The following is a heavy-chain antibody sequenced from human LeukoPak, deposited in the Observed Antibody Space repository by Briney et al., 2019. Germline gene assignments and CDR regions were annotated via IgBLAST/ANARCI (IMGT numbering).Heavy chain of an antibody. CDR3: ARDPPGSSWAPYAFDI. J-gene: IGHJ3*02. D-gene: IGHD6-13*01. CDR2: ISYDGSNK. V-gene: IGHV3-30*04. CDR1: GFTFSSYA. Sequence: PGGSLRLSCAASGFTFSSYAMHWVRQAPGKGLEWVAVISYDGSNKYYADSVKGRFTISRDNSKNTLYLQMNSLRAEDTAVYYCARDPPGSSWAPYAFDIWGQGTIVTVSS.